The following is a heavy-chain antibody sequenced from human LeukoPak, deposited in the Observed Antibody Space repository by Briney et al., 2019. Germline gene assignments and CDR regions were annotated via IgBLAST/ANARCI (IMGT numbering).Heavy chain of an antibody. D-gene: IGHD1-1*01. Sequence: SETLSLTCTVSGGSISSYYWSWIRQPPGKGLEWIGYIYHSGSTKYNPSLKSRVTISVDTSKNQFSLKLSSVTAADTAVYYCARGVTTGTTEDDAFDIWGQGTMVTVSS. CDR1: GGSISSYY. CDR3: ARGVTTGTTEDDAFDI. CDR2: IYHSGST. J-gene: IGHJ3*02. V-gene: IGHV4-59*01.